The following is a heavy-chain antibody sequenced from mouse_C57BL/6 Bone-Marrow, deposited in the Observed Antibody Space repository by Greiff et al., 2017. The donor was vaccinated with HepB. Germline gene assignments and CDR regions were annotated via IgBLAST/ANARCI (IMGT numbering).Heavy chain of an antibody. D-gene: IGHD3-2*02. V-gene: IGHV1-18*01. CDR3: ARRQPRAPRFAY. Sequence: VQLQQSGPELVKPGASVKIPCKASGYTFTDYNMDWVKQSHGKSLEWIGDINPNNGGTIYNQKFKGKATLTVDKSSSTAYMELRSLTSEDTAVYYCARRQPRAPRFAYWGQGTLVTVSA. CDR2: INPNNGGT. J-gene: IGHJ3*01. CDR1: GYTFTDYN.